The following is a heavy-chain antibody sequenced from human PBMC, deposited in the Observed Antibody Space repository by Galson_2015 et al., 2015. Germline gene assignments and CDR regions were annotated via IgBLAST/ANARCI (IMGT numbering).Heavy chain of an antibody. V-gene: IGHV3-23*01. CDR2: ISGSGGST. CDR3: AKDRAPSAYYDFWSGYYRDWFDP. CDR1: GFTFSSYA. J-gene: IGHJ5*02. D-gene: IGHD3-3*01. Sequence: SLRLSCAASGFTFSSYAMSWVCQAPGKGLEWVSAISGSGGSTYYADSVKGRFTISRDNSKNTLYLQMNSLRAEDTAVYYCAKDRAPSAYYDFWSGYYRDWFDPWGQGTLVTVSP.